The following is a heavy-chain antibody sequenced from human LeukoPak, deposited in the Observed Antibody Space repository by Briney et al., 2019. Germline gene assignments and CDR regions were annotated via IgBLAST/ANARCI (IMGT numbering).Heavy chain of an antibody. J-gene: IGHJ4*02. V-gene: IGHV3-30*04. Sequence: GGSLRLSCAASGFTFSSYAMHWVRQAPGKGLEWVAVISYDGSNKYYADSVKGRFTISRDNSKNTLYLQMNSLRAEDTAVYYCARASGYYMGALYYFEYWGQGTLVTVSS. D-gene: IGHD3-22*01. CDR1: GFTFSSYA. CDR3: ARASGYYMGALYYFEY. CDR2: ISYDGSNK.